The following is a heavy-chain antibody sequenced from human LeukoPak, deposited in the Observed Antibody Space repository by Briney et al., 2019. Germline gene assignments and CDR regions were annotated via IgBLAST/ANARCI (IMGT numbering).Heavy chain of an antibody. CDR1: GFTVSSNY. Sequence: GGSLRLSCAASGFTVSSNYMSWVRQAPGKGLEWVSVIFSGGSTYYADSVKGRFTISRDNSKNTLYLQMNSLRAEDTAVHYCARIAVAGLYYFDYWGQGTLVTVSS. V-gene: IGHV3-66*01. D-gene: IGHD6-19*01. CDR3: ARIAVAGLYYFDY. J-gene: IGHJ4*02. CDR2: IFSGGST.